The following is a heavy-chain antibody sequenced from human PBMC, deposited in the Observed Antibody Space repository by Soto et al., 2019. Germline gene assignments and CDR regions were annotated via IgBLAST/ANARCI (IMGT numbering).Heavy chain of an antibody. CDR3: ARGRVEESSGPASGWGTYLDD. J-gene: IGHJ4*02. Sequence: EVQLVESGGGLAQPGGSLRLSCAASGFRFSDYAMFWVRQAPGKGLEYVSAISYNGVSPYYANSVKDRFSISRDNSKSMLYLQMGSLRAEDMAVYYCARGRVEESSGPASGWGTYLDDWGQGSLVTVSS. CDR1: GFRFSDYA. CDR2: ISYNGVSP. V-gene: IGHV3-64*01. D-gene: IGHD6-19*01.